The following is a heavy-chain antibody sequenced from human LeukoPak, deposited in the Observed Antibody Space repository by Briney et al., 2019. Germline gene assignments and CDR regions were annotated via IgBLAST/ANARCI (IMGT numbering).Heavy chain of an antibody. CDR3: ARDHHDYDFWSGYWGAFDI. CDR2: ISSSSSYI. V-gene: IGHV3-21*01. Sequence: GGSLRLSCAASGFTFSSYSMNWVRQAPGKGLEWVSSISSSSSYIYYADSVKGRSTISRDNAKNSLYLQMNSLRAEDTAVYYCARDHHDYDFWSGYWGAFDIWGQGTMVTVSS. CDR1: GFTFSSYS. J-gene: IGHJ3*02. D-gene: IGHD3-3*01.